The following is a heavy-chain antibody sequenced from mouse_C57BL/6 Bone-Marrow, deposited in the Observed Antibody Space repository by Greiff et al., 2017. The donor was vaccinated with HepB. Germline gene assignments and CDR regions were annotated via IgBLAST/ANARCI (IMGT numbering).Heavy chain of an antibody. J-gene: IGHJ4*01. D-gene: IGHD4-1*01. CDR1: GFSLSTSGMG. CDR3: ARRSPTGVPHYYAMDY. CDR2: IYWDDDK. Sequence: QVTLKESGPGILQSSQTLSLTCSFSGFSLSTSGMGVSWIRQHSGKGLEWLAHIYWDDDKRYNPSLKSRLTISKDTSRNQVFLKITSVDTADTATYYCARRSPTGVPHYYAMDYWGQGTSVTVSS. V-gene: IGHV8-12*01.